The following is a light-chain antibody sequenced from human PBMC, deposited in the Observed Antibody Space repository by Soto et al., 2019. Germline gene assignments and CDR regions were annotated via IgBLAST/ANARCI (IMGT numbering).Light chain of an antibody. CDR2: ANT. CDR1: SSSIGAGYD. V-gene: IGLV1-40*01. Sequence: QSALTQPPSVSGAPGQRVTISCTGSSSSIGAGYDVHWYQQLPGTAPKLLIYANTNRPSGVPGRFSGSKSGTSASLAITGLQAEDEADYYCQSCDSSLSGYVFGTGTKV. CDR3: QSCDSSLSGYV. J-gene: IGLJ1*01.